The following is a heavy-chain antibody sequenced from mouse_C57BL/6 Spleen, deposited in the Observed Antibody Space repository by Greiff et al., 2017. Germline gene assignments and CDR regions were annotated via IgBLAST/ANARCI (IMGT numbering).Heavy chain of an antibody. Sequence: QVQLQQPGAELVKPGASVKLSCKASGYTFTSYWMHWVKQRPGQGLEWIGMIHPNSGSTNYNEKFKSKATLTVDKSSSTAYMQLSSLTSEDSAVYYCARSPTAGTYYFDYWGQGTTLTVSS. CDR1: GYTFTSYW. CDR3: ARSPTAGTYYFDY. CDR2: IHPNSGST. J-gene: IGHJ2*01. D-gene: IGHD3-1*01. V-gene: IGHV1-64*01.